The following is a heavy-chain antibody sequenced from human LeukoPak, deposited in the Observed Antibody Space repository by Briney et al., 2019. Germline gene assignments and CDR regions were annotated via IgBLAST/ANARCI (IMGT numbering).Heavy chain of an antibody. CDR2: IDPNSGDT. V-gene: IGHV1-2*02. CDR3: ARDKNGSSGWYSFFDY. J-gene: IGHJ4*02. D-gene: IGHD6-19*01. CDR1: GYTFTGYY. Sequence: GASVKVSCKASGYTFTGYYMHWVRQAPGQGLEWMGWIDPNSGDTNYAQKFQGRVTMTRDTSISTAYMELSRLRSDDTAVYYCARDKNGSSGWYSFFDYWGQGTLITVSS.